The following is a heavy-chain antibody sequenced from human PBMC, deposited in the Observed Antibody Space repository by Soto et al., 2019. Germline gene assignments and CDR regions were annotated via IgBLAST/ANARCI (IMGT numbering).Heavy chain of an antibody. V-gene: IGHV4-30-4*01. CDR2: IYYSGST. CDR1: GGSISSGDYY. J-gene: IGHJ6*02. Sequence: QVQLQESGPGLVKPSQTLSLTCTVSGGSISSGDYYWSWIRQPPGKGLEWIGYIYYSGSTYYNPSLKSRVTISVDTSKNQFSLKLSSVTAADTAVYYCARPLTYCSGGSCYGSDGMDVWGQGTTVTVSS. D-gene: IGHD2-15*01. CDR3: ARPLTYCSGGSCYGSDGMDV.